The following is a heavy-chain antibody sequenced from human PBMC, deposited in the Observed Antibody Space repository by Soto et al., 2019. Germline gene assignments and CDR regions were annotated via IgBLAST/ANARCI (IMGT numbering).Heavy chain of an antibody. CDR3: AGGGVRGVITRTRDYYGMDV. J-gene: IGHJ6*02. D-gene: IGHD3-10*01. Sequence: SCTGSGYSFTSYWIGWVRQMPGKGLEWMGIIYPGDSDTRYSPSFQGQVTISADKSISTAYLQWSSLKASDTAMYYCAGGGVRGVITRTRDYYGMDVWGQGATVTVSS. CDR1: GYSFTSYW. CDR2: IYPGDSDT. V-gene: IGHV5-51*01.